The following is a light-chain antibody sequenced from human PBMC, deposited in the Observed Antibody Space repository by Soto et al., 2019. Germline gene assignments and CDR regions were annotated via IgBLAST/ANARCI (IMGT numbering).Light chain of an antibody. J-gene: IGLJ3*02. Sequence: QAVVTQSPSASASLGASVRLTCTQSGGHSSYAIAWHQQQPEKGPRYLLKVNSDGSHTKGDGTPDRFSGSTSGAEHYLSISSLQSEDEADYYCQTWGTGIRVFGGGTKLTVL. CDR3: QTWGTGIRV. CDR2: VNSDGSH. CDR1: GGHSSYA. V-gene: IGLV4-69*01.